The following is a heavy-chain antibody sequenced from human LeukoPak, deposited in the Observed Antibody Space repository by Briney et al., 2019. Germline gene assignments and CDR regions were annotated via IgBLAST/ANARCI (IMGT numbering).Heavy chain of an antibody. CDR2: IFYTGST. CDR1: GGSISSYY. J-gene: IGHJ3*02. Sequence: SETLSLTCTVSGGSISSYYWNWIRQPPGEGLEWIGYIFYTGSTYYNPSLNSRVTISVDTSKNQFSLKLSSVTAADTAVYYCAKSDEARDAFDIWGQGTMVTVSS. V-gene: IGHV4-59*08. CDR3: AKSDEARDAFDI.